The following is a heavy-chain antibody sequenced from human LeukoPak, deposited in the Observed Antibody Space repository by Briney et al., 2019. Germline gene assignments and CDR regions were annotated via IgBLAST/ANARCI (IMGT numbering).Heavy chain of an antibody. V-gene: IGHV1-8*01. CDR2: MNPYSGIT. D-gene: IGHD6-13*01. CDR3: ARENVNRGSSWGYDYFGMDV. J-gene: IGHJ6*02. CDR1: GYTFTSSYD. Sequence: ASVTVSCKASGYTFTSSYDINWVRPAPGQGLVWMGWMNPYSGITGYPQKFQGRVTMTRDTSISTAYMELSSLTSEDTAVYFCARENVNRGSSWGYDYFGMDVWGQGTAVTVSS.